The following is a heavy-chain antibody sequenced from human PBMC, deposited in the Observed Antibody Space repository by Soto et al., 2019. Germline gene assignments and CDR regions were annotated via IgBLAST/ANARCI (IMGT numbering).Heavy chain of an antibody. CDR2: ISYDGSNK. J-gene: IGHJ4*02. CDR1: GFTFSSYG. V-gene: IGHV3-30*18. D-gene: IGHD3-3*01. Sequence: PGGSLRLSCAASGFTFSSYGMHWVRQAPGKGLEWVAVISYDGSNKYYADSVKGRFTISRDNSKNTLYLQMNSLRAEDTAVYYCAKDYGYDFWSGYLDYWGQGTLVTVSS. CDR3: AKDYGYDFWSGYLDY.